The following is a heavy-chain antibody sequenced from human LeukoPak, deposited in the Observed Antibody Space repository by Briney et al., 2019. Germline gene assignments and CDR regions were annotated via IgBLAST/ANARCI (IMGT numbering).Heavy chain of an antibody. D-gene: IGHD3-10*01. CDR1: GFTFSGSA. V-gene: IGHV3-73*01. J-gene: IGHJ4*02. CDR2: IRSKANSYAT. CDR3: TSRPLLSYYGSGRTRSDY. Sequence: GGSLRLSCAASGFTFSGSAMHWVRQASGKGLEWVGRIRSKANSYATAYAASVKGRFTISRGDSKNTTYLQMNSLKTEDTAVYYCTSRPLLSYYGSGRTRSDYWGQGTLVTVSS.